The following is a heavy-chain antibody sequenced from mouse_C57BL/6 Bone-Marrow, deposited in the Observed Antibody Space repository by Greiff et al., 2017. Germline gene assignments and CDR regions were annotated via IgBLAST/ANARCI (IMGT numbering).Heavy chain of an antibody. Sequence: DVKLVESEGGLVQPGSSMKLSCTASGFTFSDYYMAWVRQVPEKGLEWVANINYDGSSTYYLDSLKSRFILSRDNAKNILYLQMSSLKSEDTATYYCARDYYGIYFDVWGTGTTVTVSS. CDR1: GFTFSDYY. V-gene: IGHV5-16*01. CDR3: ARDYYGIYFDV. J-gene: IGHJ1*03. CDR2: INYDGSST. D-gene: IGHD1-1*01.